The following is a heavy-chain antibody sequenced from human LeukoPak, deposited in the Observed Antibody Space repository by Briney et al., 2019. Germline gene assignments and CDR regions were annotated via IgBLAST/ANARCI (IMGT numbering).Heavy chain of an antibody. V-gene: IGHV3-7*01. D-gene: IGHD3-22*01. J-gene: IGHJ4*02. CDR1: GFTFSSYW. CDR3: AREASDYYDSSGGFDY. CDR2: IKQDGSDK. Sequence: GGSLRLSCAASGFTFSSYWMNWVRQAPGKGLEWVANIKQDGSDKYYVDSVKGRLTIFRDNAKNSLYLQMNSLRAEDTAVYYCAREASDYYDSSGGFDYWGQGTLVTVSS.